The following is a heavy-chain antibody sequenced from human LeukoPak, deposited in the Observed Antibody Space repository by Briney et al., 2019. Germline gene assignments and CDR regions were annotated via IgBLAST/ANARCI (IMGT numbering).Heavy chain of an antibody. CDR1: GGSISSSSYY. D-gene: IGHD2-2*02. V-gene: IGHV4-39*07. J-gene: IGHJ5*02. CDR3: ARGLELGYCSGASCYIWFDP. CDR2: INHSGST. Sequence: PSEALSLTCTVSGGSISSSSYYWGWTRQPPGKGLEWIGEINHSGSTNYNPSLKSRVTISVDTSKNQFSLKLSSVTAADTAVYYCARGLELGYCSGASCYIWFDPWGQGTLVTVSS.